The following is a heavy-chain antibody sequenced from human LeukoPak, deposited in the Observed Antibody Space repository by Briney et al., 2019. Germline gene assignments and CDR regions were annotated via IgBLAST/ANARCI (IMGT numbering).Heavy chain of an antibody. CDR2: MNPNSGNT. CDR3: ASITMVRGVIMDTPDDY. CDR1: GYTFTTYD. Sequence: GASVKVSCKASGYTFTTYDINWVRQATGQGLEWMGWMNPNSGNTGYAQKFQGRVTMTRNTSISTAYMELSSLRAEDTAVYYCASITMVRGVIMDTPDDYWGQGTLVTVSS. J-gene: IGHJ4*02. V-gene: IGHV1-8*01. D-gene: IGHD3-10*01.